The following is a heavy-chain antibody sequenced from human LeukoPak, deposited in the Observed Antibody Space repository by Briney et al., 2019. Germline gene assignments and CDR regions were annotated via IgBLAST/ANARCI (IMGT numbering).Heavy chain of an antibody. Sequence: SQTLSLTCTVSGGSISSGDYYWSWIRQPPGKGLECIGYIYYIGSAYYNPSLKSRVTISVDTSKNQFSLKLTSVTAADTAVYYCAREPWGAKGAAWGMDVWGQGTTVTVSS. CDR2: IYYIGSA. D-gene: IGHD1-26*01. CDR3: AREPWGAKGAAWGMDV. J-gene: IGHJ6*02. V-gene: IGHV4-30-4*01. CDR1: GGSISSGDYY.